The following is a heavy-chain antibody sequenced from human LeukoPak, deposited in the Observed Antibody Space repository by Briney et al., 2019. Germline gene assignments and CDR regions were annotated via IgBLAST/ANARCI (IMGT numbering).Heavy chain of an antibody. J-gene: IGHJ6*02. Sequence: GGSLRLSCAASGFTFSNAWMSWVRQAPGKGLEWVGRIKSNTDGGTTDYAAPVKGRFTISRDDSKNTLYLQMNSLKTEDTAVYYCTRDPDYYGAPDVWGQGTTVTVSS. CDR1: GFTFSNAW. CDR2: IKSNTDGGTT. V-gene: IGHV3-15*01. D-gene: IGHD3-10*01. CDR3: TRDPDYYGAPDV.